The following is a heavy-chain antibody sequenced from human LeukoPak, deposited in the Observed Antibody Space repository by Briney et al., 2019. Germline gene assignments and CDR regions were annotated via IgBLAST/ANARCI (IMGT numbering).Heavy chain of an antibody. V-gene: IGHV3-23*01. D-gene: IGHD3-22*01. CDR3: ARTYYYDSSGPAGAFDI. Sequence: GGSLRLSCAASGFTFSSYAMSWVRQAPGKGLEWVSVISASGGRTSYADSVKGRFTISRDNSKNTLYLQMNSLKAEDTAVYYCARTYYYDSSGPAGAFDIWGQGTMVTVSS. CDR2: ISASGGRT. J-gene: IGHJ3*02. CDR1: GFTFSSYA.